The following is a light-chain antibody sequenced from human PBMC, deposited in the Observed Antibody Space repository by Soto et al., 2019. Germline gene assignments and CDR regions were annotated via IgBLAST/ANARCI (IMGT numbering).Light chain of an antibody. CDR2: GAS. CDR1: QSISSSF. J-gene: IGKJ1*01. CDR3: QQCGSSPET. V-gene: IGKV3-20*01. Sequence: DIVLTQSPGTLSLSPGQRATLSCRASQSISSSFLAWYQQKPGQAPRLLIYGASSRATGIPDRFSGSGSVTDFTLTISRLEPEDFAVYYCQQCGSSPETFGQGTKVEMK.